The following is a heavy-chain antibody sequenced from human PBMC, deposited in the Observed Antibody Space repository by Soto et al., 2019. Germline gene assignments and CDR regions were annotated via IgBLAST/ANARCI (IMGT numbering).Heavy chain of an antibody. CDR2: ISGSGGST. V-gene: IGHV3-23*01. Sequence: AGGSLRLSCAASGFTFSSYAMSWVRQAPGKGLEWVSSISGSGGSTYYADSVKGRFTISRDNSKNTLYLQMNSLRAEDTAVYYCAKDFYYGSGNDYWGQGTMGTVSS. J-gene: IGHJ4*02. CDR3: AKDFYYGSGNDY. CDR1: GFTFSSYA. D-gene: IGHD3-10*01.